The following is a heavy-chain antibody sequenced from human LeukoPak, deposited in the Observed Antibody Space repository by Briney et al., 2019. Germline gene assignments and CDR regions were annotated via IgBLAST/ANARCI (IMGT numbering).Heavy chain of an antibody. V-gene: IGHV1-69*13. CDR1: GGTFNTYT. Sequence: ASVKVSCKASGGTFNTYTINWLRQAPGQGLEWRGGIIPIFGTANYAQKFQGRVTITADESTSTVYMELSSLRSKDTAVYYCARDGGAGVGPAAANDYWGQGTLVTVSS. CDR2: IIPIFGTA. CDR3: ARDGGAGVGPAAANDY. D-gene: IGHD2-2*01. J-gene: IGHJ4*02.